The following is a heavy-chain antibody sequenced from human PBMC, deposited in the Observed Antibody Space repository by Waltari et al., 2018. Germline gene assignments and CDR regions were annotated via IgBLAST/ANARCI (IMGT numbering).Heavy chain of an antibody. D-gene: IGHD7-27*01. CDR2: ISRSGSNI. CDR1: GCVFRDLN. CDR3: ARDVGLGKPDY. V-gene: IGHV3-21*06. Sequence: EVQLVESGGGPVKPGGSRRVSGAASGCVFRDLNMIWVRQAPGKGLEWVSFISRSGSNIYYADSVKGRFTISRDNDKNTLFLQMDSLTAEDTAVYYCARDVGLGKPDYWGQGTLVTVSS. J-gene: IGHJ4*02.